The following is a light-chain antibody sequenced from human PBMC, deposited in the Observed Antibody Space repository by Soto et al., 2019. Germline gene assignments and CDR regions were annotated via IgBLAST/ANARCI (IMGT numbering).Light chain of an antibody. V-gene: IGLV2-14*01. CDR3: SSYTSSSTYV. Sequence: QSALTQPASVSGSPGQSITISCTGTSSDVGGYHYVSWFQQHPGKAPKLMIYDVTNRPSGVPNRFYGSKSGNTASLTISGLQAEDEADYYCSSYTSSSTYVFGTGTQLTVL. J-gene: IGLJ1*01. CDR1: SSDVGGYHY. CDR2: DVT.